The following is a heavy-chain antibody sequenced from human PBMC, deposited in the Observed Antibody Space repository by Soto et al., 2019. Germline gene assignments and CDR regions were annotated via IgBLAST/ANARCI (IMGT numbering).Heavy chain of an antibody. V-gene: IGHV1-2*04. D-gene: IGHD6-19*01. CDR2: INPNSGGT. CDR1: GYTFTGYY. J-gene: IGHJ5*02. Sequence: ASVKVSCKASGYTFTGYYMHWVRQAPGQGLEWMGWINPNSGGTNYAQKFQGWVTMTRDTSISTAYMELSRLRSDDTAVYYCARGYTSVAGEYYNWFDPWGQGTLVTVSS. CDR3: ARGYTSVAGEYYNWFDP.